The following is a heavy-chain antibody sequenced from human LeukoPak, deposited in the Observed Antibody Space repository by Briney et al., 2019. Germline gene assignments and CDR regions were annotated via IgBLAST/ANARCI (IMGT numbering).Heavy chain of an antibody. J-gene: IGHJ6*02. V-gene: IGHV3-11*01. CDR1: GFTFSDYY. Sequence: GGSLRLSCTASGFTFSDYYMNWIRQTPGKGLEWVSYISSSGTTIYQADSMKGRFAISRDNAKDSLYLQMNSLRGEDTAVYYCAGGRSHYYGMHIWGQGTTVTVS. D-gene: IGHD3-16*01. CDR2: ISSSGTTI. CDR3: AGGRSHYYGMHI.